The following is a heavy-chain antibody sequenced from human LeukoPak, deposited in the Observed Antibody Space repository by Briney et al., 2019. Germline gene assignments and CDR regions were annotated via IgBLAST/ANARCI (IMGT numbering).Heavy chain of an antibody. CDR1: GFTFSDYY. CDR2: ISPGGDSI. CDR3: ARRSSLDY. Sequence: GGSLRLSCAASGFTFSDYYMSWIRQAPGKGLEWVSHISPGGDSISYGGSVKGRLTISRDNAKSSLYLQMNSLRVEDTAVYYCARRSSLDYWGQGTLVTVSS. J-gene: IGHJ4*02. D-gene: IGHD6-13*01. V-gene: IGHV3-11*01.